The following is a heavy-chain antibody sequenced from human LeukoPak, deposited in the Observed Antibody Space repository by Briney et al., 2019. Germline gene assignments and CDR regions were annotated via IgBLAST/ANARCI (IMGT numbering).Heavy chain of an antibody. V-gene: IGHV3-73*01. J-gene: IGHJ4*02. CDR3: TTIVGAIRGMGFDY. CDR2: IRSKANSYAT. D-gene: IGHD1-26*01. Sequence: PGGSLRLSCAASGFTFSGSAMHWVRQASGKGLESVGRIRSKANSYATAYAASVKGRFTISRDDSKNTAYLQMNSLKAEDTAVYYCTTIVGAIRGMGFDYWGQGTLVTVSS. CDR1: GFTFSGSA.